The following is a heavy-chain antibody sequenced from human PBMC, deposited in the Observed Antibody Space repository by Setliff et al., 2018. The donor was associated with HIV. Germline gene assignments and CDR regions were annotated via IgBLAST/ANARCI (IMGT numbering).Heavy chain of an antibody. Sequence: GGSLRLSCAASGFTFSNYGMNWVCQAPGKGLEWVSYISDSSSTIYYAGSVRGRFTISRDNARNSLYLQMNSLRAEDTAVYYCARDSGSTWYTSSRSDSWGQGTLVTVSS. CDR2: ISDSSSTI. D-gene: IGHD6-13*01. CDR1: GFTFSNYG. J-gene: IGHJ4*02. V-gene: IGHV3-48*01. CDR3: ARDSGSTWYTSSRSDS.